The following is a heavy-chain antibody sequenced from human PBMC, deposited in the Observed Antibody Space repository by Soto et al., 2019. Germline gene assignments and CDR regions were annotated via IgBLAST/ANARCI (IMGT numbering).Heavy chain of an antibody. Sequence: PSKTLSLTCAVSGGSISSSNWWSWVRQPPGKGLEWIGEIYHSGSTNYNPSLKSRVTISVDKSKNQFSLKLSSVTAADTAVYYCARELGVVIIDSGGYYYYGMDVWGQGTTVTVSS. V-gene: IGHV4-4*02. CDR3: ARELGVVIIDSGGYYYYGMDV. J-gene: IGHJ6*02. CDR1: GGSISSSNW. CDR2: IYHSGST. D-gene: IGHD3-3*01.